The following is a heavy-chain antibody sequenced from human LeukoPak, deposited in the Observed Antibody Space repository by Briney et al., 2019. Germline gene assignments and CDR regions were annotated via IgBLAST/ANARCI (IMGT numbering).Heavy chain of an antibody. V-gene: IGHV4-39*01. CDR3: ARLYYDSSGYYQICYFDY. J-gene: IGHJ4*02. CDR1: GGSISSSSYY. D-gene: IGHD3-22*01. Sequence: SETLSLTCTVSGGSISSSSYYWGWIRQPPGQGLDWIGSIYYSGSTYYNPSLKSRVTISVDTSKNQFSLNLSSVTAADTAVYYCARLYYDSSGYYQICYFDYWGQGTLVTVSS. CDR2: IYYSGST.